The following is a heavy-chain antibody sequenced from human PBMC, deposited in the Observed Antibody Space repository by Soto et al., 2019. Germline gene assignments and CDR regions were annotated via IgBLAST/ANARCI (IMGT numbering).Heavy chain of an antibody. Sequence: QVQLQESGPGVVKPLGTLALTCTVSGGSISSNNWWMWVRQSPERGLEWIGEIYHSGTTNYNPSFTSRFTMSVAKSNNQFSLMLTSVPADDTAIYYCAREGGAGTYMGFDYWGQGTLVTVSS. CDR1: GGSISSNNW. CDR3: AREGGAGTYMGFDY. V-gene: IGHV4-4*02. D-gene: IGHD6-19*01. CDR2: IYHSGTT. J-gene: IGHJ4*02.